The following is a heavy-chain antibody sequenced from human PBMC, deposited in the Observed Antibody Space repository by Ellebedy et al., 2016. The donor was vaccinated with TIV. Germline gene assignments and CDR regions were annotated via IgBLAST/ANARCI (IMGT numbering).Heavy chain of an antibody. CDR1: GYTFTGYY. D-gene: IGHD1-26*01. CDR3: ARDRVGAATTELDY. V-gene: IGHV1-2*04. CDR2: INPNSGGT. Sequence: AASVKVSCKASGYTFTGYYMHWARQAPGQGLEWMGWINPNSGGTNYAQKFQGWVTMTRDTSISTAYMELSRLRSDDTAVYYCARDRVGAATTELDYWGQGTLVTVSS. J-gene: IGHJ4*02.